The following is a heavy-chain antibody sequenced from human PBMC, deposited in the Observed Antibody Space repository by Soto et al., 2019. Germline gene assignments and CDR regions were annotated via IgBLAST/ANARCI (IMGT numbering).Heavy chain of an antibody. CDR3: VRTYDGSGPNSGGYGFDI. CDR2: IYYSGST. D-gene: IGHD3-22*01. V-gene: IGHV4-59*01. J-gene: IGHJ3*02. Sequence: PLETKSVTCSVSGGSISNYCLSWIRQPTGKGLEWIAYIYYSGSTSYNPSLKSRVSISLDTSKNQFSLKLSSVTAADTAVYYCVRTYDGSGPNSGGYGFDIWGQGTMVTVS. CDR1: GGSISNYC.